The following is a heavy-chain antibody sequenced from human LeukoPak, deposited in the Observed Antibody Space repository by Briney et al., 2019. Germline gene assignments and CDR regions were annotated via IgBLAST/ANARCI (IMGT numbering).Heavy chain of an antibody. D-gene: IGHD3-3*01. CDR1: GYTFTGYY. CDR3: ARSILEWLLPDY. V-gene: IGHV1-2*02. CDR2: INPNSGGT. Sequence: ASVKVSCKASGYTFTGYYMHWVRQAPGQGLEWMGWINPNSGGTNCAQKFQGRVTMTRDTSISTAYMELSRLRSDDTAVYYCARSILEWLLPDYWGQGTLVTVSS. J-gene: IGHJ4*02.